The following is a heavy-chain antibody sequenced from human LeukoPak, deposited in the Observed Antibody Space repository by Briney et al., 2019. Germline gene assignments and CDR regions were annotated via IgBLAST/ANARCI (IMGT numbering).Heavy chain of an antibody. D-gene: IGHD3-16*02. Sequence: SETLSLTCAVYGGSFSGYYWSWIRQPPGKGLEWIGEINHSGSTNYNPSLKSRVTISVDTSKNQFSLKLSSVTAADTAVYYCARARNYDYVWGSYRQTKRMPFNWFDPWGQGTLVTVSS. CDR3: ARARNYDYVWGSYRQTKRMPFNWFDP. J-gene: IGHJ5*02. CDR1: GGSFSGYY. CDR2: INHSGST. V-gene: IGHV4-34*01.